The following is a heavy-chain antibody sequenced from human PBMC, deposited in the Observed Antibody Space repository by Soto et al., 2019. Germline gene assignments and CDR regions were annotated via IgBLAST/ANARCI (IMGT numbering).Heavy chain of an antibody. J-gene: IGHJ4*02. D-gene: IGHD1-1*01. V-gene: IGHV1-18*01. CDR1: GYTFTTYG. CDR3: ARGRYGDY. Sequence: QVHLVQSGAEVKKPGASVKVSCKGSGYTFTTYGITWVRQAPGQGLEWMGWISAHNGNTNYAQKLPGRVTVTRDTSTSTAYMELRSVRSGDPAVYYCARGRYGDYWGQGALVTVSS. CDR2: ISAHNGNT.